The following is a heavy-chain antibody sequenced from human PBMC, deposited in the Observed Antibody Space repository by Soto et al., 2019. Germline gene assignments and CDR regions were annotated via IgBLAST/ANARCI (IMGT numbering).Heavy chain of an antibody. CDR2: IGTSGGYI. CDR3: ARGSAFIGLDY. J-gene: IGHJ4*02. V-gene: IGHV3-21*01. CDR1: GFIFSRYS. D-gene: IGHD1-26*01. Sequence: GGSLRLSCAVSGFIFSRYSMNWVRQAPGKGLEWVSSIGTSGGYIYDTDSVKGRFTISRDNTKDSLYLQMNSLRAEDTAIYYCARGSAFIGLDYWGQGTPVTVSS.